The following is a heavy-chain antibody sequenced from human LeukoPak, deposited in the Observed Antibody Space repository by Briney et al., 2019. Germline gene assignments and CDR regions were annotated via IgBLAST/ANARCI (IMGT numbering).Heavy chain of an antibody. CDR3: ARVTRLRFGELS. CDR1: GYTFTSYG. V-gene: IGHV1-18*01. J-gene: IGHJ4*02. Sequence: GASVNLSCKASGYTFTSYGISWVRQAPGQGLEWMGWIRAYNGNTNYAQKLQGRVTMTTDTSTSTAYMELRSLRSDDTAVYYCARVTRLRFGELSWGQGTLVTVSS. CDR2: IRAYNGNT. D-gene: IGHD3-10*01.